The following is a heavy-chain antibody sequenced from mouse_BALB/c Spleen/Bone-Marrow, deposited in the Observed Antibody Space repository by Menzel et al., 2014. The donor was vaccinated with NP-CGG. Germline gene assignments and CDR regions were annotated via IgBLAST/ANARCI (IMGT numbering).Heavy chain of an antibody. D-gene: IGHD1-1*01. CDR2: ISSGSSTI. CDR1: GFAFSSFG. V-gene: IGHV5-17*02. J-gene: IGHJ2*01. CDR3: ARSGSSSGYFDY. Sequence: DVMLVESGGGLVQPGGSRKLSCAASGFAFSSFGMHWVRQAPGKGLEWVAYISSGSSTIYYADTVMGRFTISRDNPKNTLFLQMTSLRSEDTAMYYCARSGSSSGYFDYWGQGTTLTVSS.